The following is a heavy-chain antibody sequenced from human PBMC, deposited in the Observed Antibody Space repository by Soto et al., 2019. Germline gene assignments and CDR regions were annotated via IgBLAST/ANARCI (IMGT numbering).Heavy chain of an antibody. CDR1: GYSFTSYW. CDR3: ARRNYCSSTSCYSYYMDV. Sequence: GESLKISCKGSGYSFTSYWIGWVRQMPGKGLEWMGIIYPGDSDTRYSPSFQGQVTISADKSISTAYLQWSGLKASDTAMYYCARRNYCSSTSCYSYYMDVWGKGTTVTVSS. J-gene: IGHJ6*03. D-gene: IGHD2-2*01. CDR2: IYPGDSDT. V-gene: IGHV5-51*01.